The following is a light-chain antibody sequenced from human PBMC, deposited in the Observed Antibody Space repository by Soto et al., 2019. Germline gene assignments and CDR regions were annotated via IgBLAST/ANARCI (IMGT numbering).Light chain of an antibody. CDR3: SAWDDSLNGPV. V-gene: IGLV1-44*01. J-gene: IGLJ2*01. CDR1: ASNIARNT. Sequence: QPVLTQSPSASGTPGQTVAISCSGSASNIARNTVNWYQQFPGMAPKLLIYSHNQRASGVPDRFSGSQSGTSASLAISGLQSEDEADYFCSAWDDSLNGPVFGGGTKVTVL. CDR2: SHN.